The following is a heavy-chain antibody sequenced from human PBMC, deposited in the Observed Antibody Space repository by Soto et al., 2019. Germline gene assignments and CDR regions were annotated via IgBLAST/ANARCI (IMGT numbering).Heavy chain of an antibody. CDR1: GYTFTSYC. CDR2: ISAYSGNT. V-gene: IGHV1-18*01. D-gene: IGHD3-22*01. CDR3: ARDTYDTTGYPIDY. J-gene: IGHJ4*02. Sequence: ASVKVFFKASGYTFTSYCISWVRKAPGQWLEWMGWISAYSGNTNYAQKLQGRVTMTTDTAATTAYLELRRLRSDDTAVYYCARDTYDTTGYPIDYWGQG.